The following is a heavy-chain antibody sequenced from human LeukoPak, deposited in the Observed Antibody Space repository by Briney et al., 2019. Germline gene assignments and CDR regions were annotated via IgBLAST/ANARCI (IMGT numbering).Heavy chain of an antibody. D-gene: IGHD6-13*01. CDR1: GGSFSGYY. CDR2: INHSEST. Sequence: PSETLSLTCAVYGGSFSGYYWSWIRQPPGKGLGWIGKINHSESTNYNPSLKSRVTISVDTSKNQFSLKLSSVTAADTAVYYCARGGNSSRYDYWGQGTLVTVSS. J-gene: IGHJ4*02. CDR3: ARGGNSSRYDY. V-gene: IGHV4-34*01.